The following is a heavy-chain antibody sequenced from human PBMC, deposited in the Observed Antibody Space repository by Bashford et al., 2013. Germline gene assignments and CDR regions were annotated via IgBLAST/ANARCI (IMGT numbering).Heavy chain of an antibody. Sequence: GGSLRLSCVASGFTFNSYVMHWARQTPGKGPEWLASISKDGSFEDYADSVKGRFTISRDNSNNSLFLHMSHVRADDSGTYFCATAGWGYIQFPSYASRWGRGTQVTVSS. V-gene: IGHV3-30*03. J-gene: IGHJ2*01. D-gene: IGHD6-19*01. CDR2: ISKDGSFE. CDR3: ATAGWGYIQFPSYASR. CDR1: GFTFNSYV.